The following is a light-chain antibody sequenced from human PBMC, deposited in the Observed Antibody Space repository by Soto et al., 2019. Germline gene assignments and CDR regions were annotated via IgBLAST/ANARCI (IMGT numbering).Light chain of an antibody. V-gene: IGKV1-17*01. J-gene: IGKJ1*01. CDR2: AAS. CDR1: QDIRND. CDR3: LQHNSSPWT. Sequence: DILLTQSPSSLSSSVGDRVTITCRASQDIRNDLGWYQQKPGQAPQRLIYAASSLQSGVPSRFSGSGSGTEFTLTISSLQPEELATDDGLQHNSSPWTVGQGTKVDIK.